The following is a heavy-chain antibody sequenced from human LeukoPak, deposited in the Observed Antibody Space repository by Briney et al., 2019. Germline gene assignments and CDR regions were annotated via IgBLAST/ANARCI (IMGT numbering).Heavy chain of an antibody. Sequence: SSETLSLTCTVSGGSISSYYWSWIRQPPGKGLEWIGYIYYSGSTNYNPSLKSRVTISVDTSKNQFSLKLSSVTAADTAVYYCARDVSSNTGGFDYWGRGTLVAVCS. D-gene: IGHD6-6*01. CDR2: IYYSGST. V-gene: IGHV4-59*01. CDR1: GGSISSYY. CDR3: ARDVSSNTGGFDY. J-gene: IGHJ4*02.